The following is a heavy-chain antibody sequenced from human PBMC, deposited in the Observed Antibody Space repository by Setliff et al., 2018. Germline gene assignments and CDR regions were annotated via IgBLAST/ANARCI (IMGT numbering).Heavy chain of an antibody. D-gene: IGHD2-2*01. CDR2: IYHSGST. J-gene: IGHJ2*01. V-gene: IGHV4-34*01. Sequence: SETLSLTCAVYGDSFSDYYWSWIRQPPGKGLEWIGSIYHSGSTYFNPSLKSRVTISVDTSKNQFSLKLNSVTAADTTVYYCARAVPRGATPDYWYFDLWGRGTLVTVSS. CDR3: ARAVPRGATPDYWYFDL. CDR1: GDSFSDYY.